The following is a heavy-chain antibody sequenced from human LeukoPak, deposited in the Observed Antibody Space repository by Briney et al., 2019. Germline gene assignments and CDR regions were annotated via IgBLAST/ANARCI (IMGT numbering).Heavy chain of an antibody. J-gene: IGHJ4*02. CDR2: INHSGST. Sequence: SETLSLTCAVYGGSFSGYSWSWIRQPPGKGLEWIGEINHSGSTNYNPSLKSRVTISVDTSKNQFSLKLSSVTAADTAVYYCARGGYCSSTSCSRPVNYFDYWGQGTLVTISS. CDR3: ARGGYCSSTSCSRPVNYFDY. CDR1: GGSFSGYS. D-gene: IGHD2-2*01. V-gene: IGHV4-34*01.